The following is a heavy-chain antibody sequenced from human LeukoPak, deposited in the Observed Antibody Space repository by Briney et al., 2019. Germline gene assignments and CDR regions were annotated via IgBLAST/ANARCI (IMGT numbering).Heavy chain of an antibody. CDR3: AKGDTVTSNFDY. V-gene: IGHV3-23*01. CDR2: ITGNGGTT. Sequence: HPGGSLRLSCAASGFTFATYTMNWVRQAPGKGLEWVSAITGNGGTTYHADSVKGRFTISRDNSKNTLYLQMISLRVEDTAVYYCAKGDTVTSNFDYWGQGTLVTVSS. D-gene: IGHD4-17*01. J-gene: IGHJ4*02. CDR1: GFTFATYT.